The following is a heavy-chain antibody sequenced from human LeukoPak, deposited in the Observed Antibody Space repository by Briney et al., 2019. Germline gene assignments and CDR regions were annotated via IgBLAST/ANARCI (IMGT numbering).Heavy chain of an antibody. CDR2: ISGSGGST. V-gene: IGHV3-23*01. CDR3: ARAGPRFCSSTSCPSYYYYYYMDV. J-gene: IGHJ6*03. D-gene: IGHD2-2*01. Sequence: PGGSLRLSCAASGFTFSSYAMSWVRQAPGKGLEWVSAISGSGGSTYYADSVKGRFTISRDNAKNSLYLQMNSLRAEDTAVYYCARAGPRFCSSTSCPSYYYYYYMDVWGKGTTVTVSS. CDR1: GFTFSSYA.